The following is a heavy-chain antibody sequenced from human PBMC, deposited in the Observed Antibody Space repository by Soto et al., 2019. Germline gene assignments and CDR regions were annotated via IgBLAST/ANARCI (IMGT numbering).Heavy chain of an antibody. J-gene: IGHJ3*02. D-gene: IGHD5-12*01. CDR1: GYTFDNYA. V-gene: IGHV1-3*01. CDR3: ARVQYSGYDFNLAFEI. CDR2: IHAGNGYT. Sequence: QVQLVQSGAQVKKPGASVKVSCMASGYTFDNYALHWVRLAPGRRLEWMGWIHAGNGYTKYSQSFQGRVTITSDTSASTALMDLSSLRSENTAVSYGARVQYSGYDFNLAFEIWGQGTMITVSS.